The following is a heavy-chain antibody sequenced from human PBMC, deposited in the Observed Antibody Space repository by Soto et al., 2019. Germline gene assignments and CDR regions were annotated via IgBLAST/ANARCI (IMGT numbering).Heavy chain of an antibody. J-gene: IGHJ4*02. Sequence: EVQLVESGGGVVQPGGSLRLSCAASGFTFYSYWMSWVRQAPGRGLESVANIAQAGSEEYYVDSVKGRFTISRDNVRNSLYLQMNSLRAADTAMYFCATANRGFSPTYWCQGTLVTVSS. CDR1: GFTFYSYW. CDR2: IAQAGSEE. V-gene: IGHV3-7*01. D-gene: IGHD2-8*01. CDR3: ATANRGFSPTY.